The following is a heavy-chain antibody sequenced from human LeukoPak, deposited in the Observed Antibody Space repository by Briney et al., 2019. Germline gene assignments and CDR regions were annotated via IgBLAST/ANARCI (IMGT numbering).Heavy chain of an antibody. V-gene: IGHV3-30-3*01. D-gene: IGHD1-26*01. CDR3: ATDRNSGKYYDY. J-gene: IGHJ4*02. CDR1: GFTFSSYA. Sequence: GGSLRLSCAASGFTFSSYAMHWVRQAPGKGLEWVAVISYDGSNKYYADSVKGRFTISRDNSKNTLYLQMDSLRAEDTAVYYCATDRNSGKYYDYWGQGTLVIVSS. CDR2: ISYDGSNK.